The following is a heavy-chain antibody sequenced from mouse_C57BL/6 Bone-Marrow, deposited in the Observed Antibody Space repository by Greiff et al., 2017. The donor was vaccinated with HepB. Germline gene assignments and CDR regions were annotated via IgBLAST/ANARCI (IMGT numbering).Heavy chain of an antibody. CDR1: GFNIKDDY. D-gene: IGHD1-1*01. CDR3: TTHYGSSYLFAY. CDR2: IDPENGDT. J-gene: IGHJ3*01. V-gene: IGHV14-4*01. Sequence: EVQVVESGAELVRPGASVKLSCTASGFNIKDDYMHWVKQRPEQGLEWIGWIDPENGDTESASKFQGKATITADTSSNTAYLQLSSLTSEDTAVYYCTTHYGSSYLFAYWGQGTLVTVSA.